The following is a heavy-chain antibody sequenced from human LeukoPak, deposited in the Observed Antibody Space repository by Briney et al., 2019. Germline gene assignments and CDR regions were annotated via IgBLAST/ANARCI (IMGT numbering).Heavy chain of an antibody. Sequence: GGSLRLSCTASGFTFGDYAMSWIRQAPGKGLEWVGRIKSKTDGGTTDYAAPVKGRFTISRDDSKNTLYLQMNSLKTEDTAVYYCTTDIRPRTQLPGVAVAAADYWGQGTLVTVSS. V-gene: IGHV3-15*01. CDR2: IKSKTDGGTT. CDR3: TTDIRPRTQLPGVAVAAADY. J-gene: IGHJ4*02. CDR1: GFTFGDYA. D-gene: IGHD6-19*01.